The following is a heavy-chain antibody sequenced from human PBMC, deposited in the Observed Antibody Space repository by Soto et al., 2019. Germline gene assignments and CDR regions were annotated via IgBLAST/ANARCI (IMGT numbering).Heavy chain of an antibody. CDR2: IIPIFGTA. CDR1: GGTFSSYA. D-gene: IGHD2-21*02. CDR3: ASVAYCGGDCPSPYWYFDL. V-gene: IGHV1-69*13. Sequence: SVKVSCKASGGTFSSYAISWVRQAPGQGLEWMGGIIPIFGTANYAQKFQGRVTITADESTSTAYMELSSLRSEDTAVYYCASVAYCGGDCPSPYWYFDLWGRGTLVTVSS. J-gene: IGHJ2*01.